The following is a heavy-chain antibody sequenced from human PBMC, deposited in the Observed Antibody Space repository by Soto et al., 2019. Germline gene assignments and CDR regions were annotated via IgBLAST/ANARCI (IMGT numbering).Heavy chain of an antibody. CDR1: GGTFSSYA. V-gene: IGHV1-69*01. CDR2: IIPIFGTA. Sequence: QVQLVQSGAEVKKPGSSVKVSCKASGGTFSSYAISWVRQAPGQGLEWMGGIIPIFGTANYAQKFQGRVTITADESTSTAYMELSSLRSEDTAVYYCVREAYSSSSDYYYGMDVWGQGTTVTVSS. J-gene: IGHJ6*02. D-gene: IGHD6-6*01. CDR3: VREAYSSSSDYYYGMDV.